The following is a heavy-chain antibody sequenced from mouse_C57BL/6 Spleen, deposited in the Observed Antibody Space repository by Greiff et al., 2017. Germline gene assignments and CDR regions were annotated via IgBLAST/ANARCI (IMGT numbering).Heavy chain of an antibody. J-gene: IGHJ4*01. CDR3: ARSLHYVFMDY. Sequence: VQLQESGAELVKPGASVKISCKASGYAFSSYWMNWVKQRPGKGLEWIGQIYPGDGDTNYNGKFKGKATLTADKSSSTAYMQLSSLTSEDSAVYFCARSLHYVFMDYWGQGTSVTVSS. D-gene: IGHD1-1*01. CDR1: GYAFSSYW. CDR2: IYPGDGDT. V-gene: IGHV1-80*01.